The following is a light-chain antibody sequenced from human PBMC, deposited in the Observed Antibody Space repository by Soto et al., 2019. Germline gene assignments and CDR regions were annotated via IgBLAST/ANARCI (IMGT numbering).Light chain of an antibody. V-gene: IGKV1-39*01. J-gene: IGKJ1*01. Sequence: QLTQSPSSQSAAVGDRISITCRASQSVSSYLNWYQQKPGKAPRLLIYAASHLQTGVPSRFRGTGSATHFTLTISSLQPEDFATYYCQQSYRAVTFGQGTKVDI. CDR2: AAS. CDR1: QSVSSY. CDR3: QQSYRAVT.